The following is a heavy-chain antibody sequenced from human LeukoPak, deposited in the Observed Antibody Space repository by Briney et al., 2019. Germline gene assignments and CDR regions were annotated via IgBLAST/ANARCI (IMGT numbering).Heavy chain of an antibody. V-gene: IGHV3-30*18. CDR3: AKGPLRGTAAAIDY. J-gene: IGHJ4*02. Sequence: AGGSLRLSCAASGFTFNNYGMHWVRQAPGKGLEWVAVISYDGRNIHYPDSVKGRFTISRDISTDTLWLQVDSLRTEDTAVYYCAKGPLRGTAAAIDYWGQGTLVTVSS. D-gene: IGHD2-2*01. CDR1: GFTFNNYG. CDR2: ISYDGRNI.